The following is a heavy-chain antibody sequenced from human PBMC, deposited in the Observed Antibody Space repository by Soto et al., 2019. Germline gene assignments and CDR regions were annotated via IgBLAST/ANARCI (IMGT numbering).Heavy chain of an antibody. D-gene: IGHD3-22*01. V-gene: IGHV1-18*01. Sequence: XSVKVSCAAAGYHFNTYGITWVRQAPGQGLEWMGWISVNSGTTNYAQKIQGRVTMTTDTSSSTAFMELRSLRSDDTAVYYCARNDTSGHYSDYWGQGTLVTVSS. CDR3: ARNDTSGHYSDY. CDR1: GYHFNTYG. CDR2: ISVNSGTT. J-gene: IGHJ4*02.